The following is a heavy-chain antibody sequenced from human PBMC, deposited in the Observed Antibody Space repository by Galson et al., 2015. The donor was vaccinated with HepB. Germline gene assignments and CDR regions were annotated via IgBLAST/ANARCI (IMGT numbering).Heavy chain of an antibody. J-gene: IGHJ3*02. Sequence: ETLSLTCSVSGGSISSSSYYWGWICQPPGKGLEWIGNINYSGSTYYNPSLKSRVTVSVDTSNNKFSLKLSSVTAADTAIYYCARDAVSRASDIWGQGTMVAVSS. V-gene: IGHV4-39*02. CDR2: INYSGST. D-gene: IGHD2/OR15-2a*01. CDR3: ARDAVSRASDI. CDR1: GGSISSSSYY.